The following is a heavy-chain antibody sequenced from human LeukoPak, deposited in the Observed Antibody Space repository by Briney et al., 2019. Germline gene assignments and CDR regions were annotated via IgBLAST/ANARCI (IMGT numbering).Heavy chain of an antibody. CDR1: GFTFSSYS. J-gene: IGHJ3*02. D-gene: IGHD3-9*01. V-gene: IGHV3-21*04. Sequence: PGGSLRLSCAASGFTFSSYSMNWVRQAPGRGLEWVSSISSSSNYIYYADSVKGRFTISRDNAKNSLYLQMNSLRAEDTAVYYCARDRLRFFDSYAFDIWGQGTMVTVSS. CDR3: ARDRLRFFDSYAFDI. CDR2: ISSSSNYI.